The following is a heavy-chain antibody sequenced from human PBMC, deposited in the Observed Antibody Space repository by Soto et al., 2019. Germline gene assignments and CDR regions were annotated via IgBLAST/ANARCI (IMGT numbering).Heavy chain of an antibody. Sequence: PSETLSLTCAVYGGSFSGYYLSWIRQPPGKGLEWIGEINHSGSTNYNPSLKSRVTISVDTSKNQFSLKLSSVTAADTAVYYCARVLKQWLRLEYYYYYMDVWGKGTTVTVSS. V-gene: IGHV4-34*01. CDR2: INHSGST. J-gene: IGHJ6*03. CDR3: ARVLKQWLRLEYYYYYMDV. D-gene: IGHD5-12*01. CDR1: GGSFSGYY.